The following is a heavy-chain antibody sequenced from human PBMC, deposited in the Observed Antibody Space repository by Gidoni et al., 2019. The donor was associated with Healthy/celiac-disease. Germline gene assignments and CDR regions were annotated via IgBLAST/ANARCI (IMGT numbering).Heavy chain of an antibody. CDR3: AKDHVWEDGGGWFDP. CDR2: IRYDGSNK. V-gene: IGHV3-30*02. Sequence: QVQLVESGGGVVQPGGSLRLSCSASGFTFSSYGMHWVRQAPGKGLGWVAFIRYDGSNKYYADSVKGRFTISRDNSKNTLYLQMNSLRAEDTAVYYCAKDHVWEDGGGWFDPWGQGTLVTVSS. J-gene: IGHJ5*02. CDR1: GFTFSSYG. D-gene: IGHD1-26*01.